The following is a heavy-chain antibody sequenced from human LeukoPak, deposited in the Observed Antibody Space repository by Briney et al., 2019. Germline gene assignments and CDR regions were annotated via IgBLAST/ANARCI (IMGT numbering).Heavy chain of an antibody. Sequence: GGSLRLSCVASGFNLRTAWMRWVRQAPGKGLEWVGRINTEGDGGTTDYAAPVKGRFTISRDDSKSAVYLQMNNLRTEDTAVYYCAAGHYTNLWGQGTLVTVSS. V-gene: IGHV3-15*01. CDR1: GFNLRTAW. D-gene: IGHD3-3*01. CDR3: AAGHYTNL. CDR2: INTEGDGGTT. J-gene: IGHJ5*02.